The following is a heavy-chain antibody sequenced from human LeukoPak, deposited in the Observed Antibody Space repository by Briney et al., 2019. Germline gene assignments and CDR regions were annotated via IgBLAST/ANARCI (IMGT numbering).Heavy chain of an antibody. D-gene: IGHD5-18*01. CDR3: AKAFREFGSSSSYSSFDT. CDR2: VSYTRVAT. CDR1: GFTFSSFA. Sequence: PGGSLRLSCAASGFTFSSFALSWVRQAPGKGLEWFPGVSYTRVATCYADSVKGRFTISRDDSQNIFYLQMNGLRAEDTAVYFCAKAFREFGSSSSYSSFDTWGQGTMVTVSS. J-gene: IGHJ3*02. V-gene: IGHV3-23*01.